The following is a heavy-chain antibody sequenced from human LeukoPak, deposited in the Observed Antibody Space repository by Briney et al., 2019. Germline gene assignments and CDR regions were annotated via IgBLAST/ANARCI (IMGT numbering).Heavy chain of an antibody. Sequence: ASVTVSFTASGYTFTSYYMHRVRQAPGQGLEWMGIINPSGGSTSYAQKFQGRVTMTRDMSTSTVYMELSSLRSEDTAVYYCASGYCSSTSCYSGYYYMDVWGKGTTVTVSS. CDR2: INPSGGST. D-gene: IGHD2-2*01. CDR3: ASGYCSSTSCYSGYYYMDV. CDR1: GYTFTSYY. J-gene: IGHJ6*03. V-gene: IGHV1-46*01.